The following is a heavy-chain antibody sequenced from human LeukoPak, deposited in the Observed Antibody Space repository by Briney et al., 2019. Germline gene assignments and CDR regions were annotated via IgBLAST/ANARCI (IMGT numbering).Heavy chain of an antibody. D-gene: IGHD2-21*01. V-gene: IGHV3-21*01. CDR3: AREGIAVSGSDL. Sequence: GESLRLSCAASGFTLGTDSMNWVRRPPGRGLEWVSSISSGSKYIFYADSVRGRFTISRDNAKNSLFLQMNSLRAEDTAVYFCAREGIAVSGSDLWGQGTLVTVSS. CDR2: ISSGSKYI. J-gene: IGHJ4*02. CDR1: GFTLGTDS.